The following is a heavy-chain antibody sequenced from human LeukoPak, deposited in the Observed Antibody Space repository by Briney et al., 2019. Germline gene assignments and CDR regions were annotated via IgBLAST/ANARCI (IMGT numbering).Heavy chain of an antibody. V-gene: IGHV4-34*01. Sequence: SETLSLTCAVYGGSFSGYYWSWIRQPPGKGLEWIGEINHSGSTNYNPSLKSRVTISVDTSKNQFSLKLSSVTAADTAVYYCAVGEGGSYRIDYWGQGTLVTVSS. CDR2: INHSGST. D-gene: IGHD1-26*01. CDR1: GGSFSGYY. J-gene: IGHJ4*02. CDR3: AVGEGGSYRIDY.